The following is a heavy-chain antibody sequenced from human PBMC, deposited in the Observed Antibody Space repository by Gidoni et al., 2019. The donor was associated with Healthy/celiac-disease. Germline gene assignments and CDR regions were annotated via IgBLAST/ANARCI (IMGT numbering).Heavy chain of an antibody. CDR3: AREVGTPTGDAFDI. Sequence: QVQLQESGPGLVKPSQTLSLTCTVSGGSISSDGYYWSWIRQHPGKGLEWIGYIYYSGSTYYNPSLKSRVTISVDTSKNQFSLKLSSVTAADTAVYYCAREVGTPTGDAFDIWGQGTMVTVSS. V-gene: IGHV4-31*03. J-gene: IGHJ3*02. CDR1: GGSISSDGYY. D-gene: IGHD1-1*01. CDR2: IYYSGST.